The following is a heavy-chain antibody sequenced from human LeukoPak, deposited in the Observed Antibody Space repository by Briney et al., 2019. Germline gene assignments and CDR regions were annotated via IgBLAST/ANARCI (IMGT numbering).Heavy chain of an antibody. Sequence: SVKVSCKASGGTFSSYAISWVRQAPGQGLEWMGGIIPIFGTANYAQKFQGRVAITTDESTSTAYMELSSLRSEDTAVYYCATHKDIVVVVAATWPYYFDYWGQGTLVTVSS. J-gene: IGHJ4*02. V-gene: IGHV1-69*05. CDR2: IIPIFGTA. D-gene: IGHD2-15*01. CDR3: ATHKDIVVVVAATWPYYFDY. CDR1: GGTFSSYA.